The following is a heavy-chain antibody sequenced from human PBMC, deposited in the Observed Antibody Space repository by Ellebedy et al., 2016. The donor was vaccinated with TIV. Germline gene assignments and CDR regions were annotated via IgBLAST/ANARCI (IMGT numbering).Heavy chain of an antibody. V-gene: IGHV3-23*01. CDR1: GFTFSTFA. CDR3: ARDKGAITTTLYFDY. CDR2: ITGTGGGDNT. Sequence: PGGSLRLSCAASGFTFSTFAMSWVRQAPGKELEWVSTITGTGGGDNTYYADSVSGRFTISRDNSKNTLYLQLNSLRADDTAVYYCARDKGAITTTLYFDYWGQGTLVTVSS. D-gene: IGHD1-1*01. J-gene: IGHJ4*02.